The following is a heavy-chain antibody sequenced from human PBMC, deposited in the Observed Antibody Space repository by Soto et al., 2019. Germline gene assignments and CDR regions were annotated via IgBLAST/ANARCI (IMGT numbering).Heavy chain of an antibody. Sequence: EVQLVESGGGLVQPGGSLRLSCAASGFTVGSNYMSWVRQAPGKGLEWVSVIYTGGSTYYADSVKGRFTISRDNSKNTRYLQMNSLTAEDTAVYFCARDVNTVTQHYFHYIDVWGKGTTVTVSS. CDR3: ARDVNTVTQHYFHYIDV. D-gene: IGHD4-17*01. CDR1: GFTVGSNY. CDR2: IYTGGST. J-gene: IGHJ6*03. V-gene: IGHV3-66*01.